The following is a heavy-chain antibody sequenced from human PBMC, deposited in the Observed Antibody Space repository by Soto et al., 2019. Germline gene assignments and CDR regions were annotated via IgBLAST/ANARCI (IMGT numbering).Heavy chain of an antibody. Sequence: QIQLVQSGTEVREPGASVQVSCQASGYTFTSYGIIWVRQAPGQGLELMGWISGYNNNKNYAQKYQARVTMTTDTSTRTAYMELRSLRSGDTAVYYCARVGAIAPAEGDYWGQGTLVTVSS. J-gene: IGHJ4*02. CDR2: ISGYNNNK. CDR1: GYTFTSYG. V-gene: IGHV1-18*01. D-gene: IGHD6-13*01. CDR3: ARVGAIAPAEGDY.